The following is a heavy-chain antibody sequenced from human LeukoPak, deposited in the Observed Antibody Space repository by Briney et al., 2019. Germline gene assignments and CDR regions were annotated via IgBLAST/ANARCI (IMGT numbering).Heavy chain of an antibody. D-gene: IGHD2-8*02. CDR3: AKITGGGYYYYYMDV. Sequence: GSLRLSCAASGFPFSTYGMHWVRQAPGKGLEWVAFIRNDGSNKYYADSVKGRFAISRDNSKNTLYLQMNSLRPDDTAVYYCAKITGGGYYYYYMDVWGKGTTVTVSS. CDR2: IRNDGSNK. CDR1: GFPFSTYG. V-gene: IGHV3-30*02. J-gene: IGHJ6*03.